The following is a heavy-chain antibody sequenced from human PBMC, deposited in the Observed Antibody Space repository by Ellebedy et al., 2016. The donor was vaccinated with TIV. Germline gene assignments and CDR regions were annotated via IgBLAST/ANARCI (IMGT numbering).Heavy chain of an antibody. Sequence: ASVKVSCXASGYTFTSYYLHWVRQAPGQRLEWMGIINPSDGDTRYAQKFQGRVTMTRDTSTSRVYMELSSLRSDDAAVHYCVRTPRIAARYPYEYWGQGTLVTVSS. CDR1: GYTFTSYY. V-gene: IGHV1-46*01. CDR3: VRTPRIAARYPYEY. CDR2: INPSDGDT. J-gene: IGHJ4*02. D-gene: IGHD6-6*01.